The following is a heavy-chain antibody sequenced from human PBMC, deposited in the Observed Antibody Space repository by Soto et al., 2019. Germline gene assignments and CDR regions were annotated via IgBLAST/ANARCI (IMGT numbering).Heavy chain of an antibody. J-gene: IGHJ6*02. CDR2: IIGSGDNT. D-gene: IGHD2-15*01. CDR1: GFTFSSYA. V-gene: IGHV3-23*01. Sequence: PGGSLRLSCVASGFTFSSYAMNWVRQAPGKGLEWVSAIIGSGDNTYYADSVKGRFTISRDNSENTLYLQMNSLRAEDTAVYYCAKPGYCSGGSCPYYYYYGMDVWGQGTTVTVSS. CDR3: AKPGYCSGGSCPYYYYYGMDV.